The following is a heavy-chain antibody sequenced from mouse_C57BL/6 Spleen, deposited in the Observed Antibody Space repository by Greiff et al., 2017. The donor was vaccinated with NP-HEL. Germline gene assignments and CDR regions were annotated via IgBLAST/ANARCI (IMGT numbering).Heavy chain of an antibody. D-gene: IGHD2-4*01. J-gene: IGHJ2*01. CDR3: ARDLDDYLSIDY. CDR2: ISYDGSN. Sequence: ESGPGLVKPSQSLSLTCSVTGYSITSGYYWNWIRQFQGNKLEWRGYISYDGSNNYNPSLKNRISITRDTSKNQFFLKLNSVTTEDTTTYYCARDLDDYLSIDYWGQGTTLTVSS. CDR1: GYSITSGYY. V-gene: IGHV3-6*01.